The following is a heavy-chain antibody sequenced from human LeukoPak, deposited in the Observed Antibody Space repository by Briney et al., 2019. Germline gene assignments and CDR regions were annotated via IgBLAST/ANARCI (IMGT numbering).Heavy chain of an antibody. CDR1: GASISSYY. V-gene: IGHV4-4*07. D-gene: IGHD3-3*01. J-gene: IGHJ4*02. Sequence: SETPSLTCTVSGASISSYYWGWIRQPAGKGLEWIGHVSTSGSTNYNPSLKSRVTMSVDTSKNQFSLKLSSVTAADTALYYCARAPGGDFWSGSQYFFDYWGQGTLVTVSS. CDR3: ARAPGGDFWSGSQYFFDY. CDR2: VSTSGST.